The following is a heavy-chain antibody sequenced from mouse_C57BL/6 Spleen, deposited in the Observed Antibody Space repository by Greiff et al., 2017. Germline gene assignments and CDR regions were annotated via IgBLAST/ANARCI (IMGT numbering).Heavy chain of an antibody. CDR2: INPNNGGT. V-gene: IGHV1-26*01. D-gene: IGHD1-1*01. Sequence: EVQLQQSGPELVKPGASVKISCKASGYTFTDYYLNWVKQSHGKSLEWIGAINPNNGGTSYNQKFKGKATLTVDKSSSTAYMELRSLTSEDSAVYYCARFYGDYAMDYWGQGTSVTVSS. CDR3: ARFYGDYAMDY. J-gene: IGHJ4*01. CDR1: GYTFTDYY.